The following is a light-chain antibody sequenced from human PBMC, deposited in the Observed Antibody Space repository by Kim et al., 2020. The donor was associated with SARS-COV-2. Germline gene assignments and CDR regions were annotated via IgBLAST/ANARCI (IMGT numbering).Light chain of an antibody. J-gene: IGLJ1*01. CDR3: AAWDDSLSGHYV. CDR1: SSNIGSNY. V-gene: IGLV1-47*01. Sequence: QRVTNSCSGSSSNIGSNYVYWYQQLPGTAPKLLIYRNNQRPSGVPDRFSGSKSGTSASLAISGLRSEDEADYYSAAWDDSLSGHYVFGTGTKVTVL. CDR2: RNN.